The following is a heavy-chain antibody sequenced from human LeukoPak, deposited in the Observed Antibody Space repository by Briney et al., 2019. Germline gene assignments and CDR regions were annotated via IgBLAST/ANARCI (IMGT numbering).Heavy chain of an antibody. J-gene: IGHJ4*02. CDR1: GFTFSSYE. CDR3: AREHYDILTGYPNYFDY. Sequence: GGSLRLPCAASGFTFSSYEMNWVRQAPGKGLEWVSYISSSGSTIYYADSVKGRFTISRDNAKNSLYLQMNSLRAEDTAVYYCAREHYDILTGYPNYFDYWGQGTLVTVSS. D-gene: IGHD3-9*01. V-gene: IGHV3-48*03. CDR2: ISSSGSTI.